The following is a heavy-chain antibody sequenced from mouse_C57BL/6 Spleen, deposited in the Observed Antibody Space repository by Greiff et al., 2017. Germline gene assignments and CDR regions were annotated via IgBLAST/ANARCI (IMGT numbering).Heavy chain of an antibody. D-gene: IGHD1-1*01. J-gene: IGHJ1*03. CDR1: GFTFSNYW. CDR3: TGAYYGSSYWYFDV. CDR2: IRLKSDNYAT. Sequence: EVHLVESGGGLVQPGGSMKLSCVASGFTFSNYWMNWVRQSPVRGLEWVAQIRLKSDNYATHYAESVKGRFTISRDDSKSSVYLQMNNLRAEDTWIYYCTGAYYGSSYWYFDVWGTGTTVTVSS. V-gene: IGHV6-3*01.